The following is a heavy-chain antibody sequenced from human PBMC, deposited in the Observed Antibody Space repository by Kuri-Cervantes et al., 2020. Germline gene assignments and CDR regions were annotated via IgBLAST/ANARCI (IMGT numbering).Heavy chain of an antibody. Sequence: SETLSLTCTVSGGSISSSSYYWGWIRQPPGKGLEWIGYIYYSGSTYCNPSLKSRVTTSVDTSNNQFSLKLSSVTAADTAVYYCARVADGYYNGYYFDFWGQGTLVTVSS. V-gene: IGHV4-39*07. CDR1: GGSISSSSYY. J-gene: IGHJ4*02. D-gene: IGHD5-24*01. CDR2: IYYSGST. CDR3: ARVADGYYNGYYFDF.